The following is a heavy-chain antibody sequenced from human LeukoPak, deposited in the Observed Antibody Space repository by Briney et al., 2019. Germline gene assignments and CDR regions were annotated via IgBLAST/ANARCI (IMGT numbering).Heavy chain of an antibody. J-gene: IGHJ4*02. Sequence: GGSLRLSCAASGFTFSGYWMHWVRQAPGKGLAWVSVIRSDGSITTYADSVKGRFAISRDTAKNTLDLQMNSLRAEDTAVYYCARDGRSGNFDKWGQGTLVSVSS. CDR1: GFTFSGYW. D-gene: IGHD1-26*01. V-gene: IGHV3-74*01. CDR2: IRSDGSIT. CDR3: ARDGRSGNFDK.